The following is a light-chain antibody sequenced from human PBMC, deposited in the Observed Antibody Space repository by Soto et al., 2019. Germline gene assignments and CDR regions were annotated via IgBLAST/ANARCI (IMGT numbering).Light chain of an antibody. V-gene: IGKV3D-20*01. CDR3: QQYGSSAPIT. J-gene: IGKJ5*01. CDR2: ETS. CDR1: QSVSNY. Sequence: EIVLTQSPATLSLSPGERSTLSCRASQSVSNYLSWYQQKPGLAPRLLMYETSRRATGIPARFSGSGSETDFTLTISRLEPEDFALYYCQQYGSSAPITFGQGTRLEIK.